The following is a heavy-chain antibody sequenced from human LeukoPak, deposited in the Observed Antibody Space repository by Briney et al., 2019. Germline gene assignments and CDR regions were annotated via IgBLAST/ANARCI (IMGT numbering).Heavy chain of an antibody. V-gene: IGHV1-69*05. CDR1: GGTFSSYA. Sequence: SEKVSCKASGGTFSSYAISWVRQAPGQGLEWMGGIIPIFGTANYAQKFQGRVTITTDESTSTAYMELSSLRSEDTAVYYCARGTRYFDWLSYFDYWGQGTLVTVSS. D-gene: IGHD3-9*01. J-gene: IGHJ4*02. CDR3: ARGTRYFDWLSYFDY. CDR2: IIPIFGTA.